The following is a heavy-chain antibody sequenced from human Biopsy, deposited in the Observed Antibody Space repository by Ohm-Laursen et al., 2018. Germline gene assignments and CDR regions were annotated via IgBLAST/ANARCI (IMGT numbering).Heavy chain of an antibody. CDR1: GESSSGYY. V-gene: IGHV4-4*07. Sequence: GTLSLTCAVNGESSSGYYWSWIRQPAGKGLEWIGRIYPGGITNYNPSLKSRVTMSVDTSKDKFSLRVSSVTAADTAVYYCARDRDRRGRFDPWGQGTLVTVSS. D-gene: IGHD1-14*01. CDR2: IYPGGIT. CDR3: ARDRDRRGRFDP. J-gene: IGHJ5*02.